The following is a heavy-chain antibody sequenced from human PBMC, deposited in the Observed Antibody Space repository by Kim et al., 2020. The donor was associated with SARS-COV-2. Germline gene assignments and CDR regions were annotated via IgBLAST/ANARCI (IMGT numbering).Heavy chain of an antibody. CDR3: ARDIGY. J-gene: IGHJ4*02. CDR2: YTSGST. D-gene: IGHD1-26*01. V-gene: IGHV4-4*07. Sequence: YTSGSTNYNPSLKSRVTMSVDTSKNQFSLKLSSVTAADTAVYYCARDIGYWGQGTLVTVSS.